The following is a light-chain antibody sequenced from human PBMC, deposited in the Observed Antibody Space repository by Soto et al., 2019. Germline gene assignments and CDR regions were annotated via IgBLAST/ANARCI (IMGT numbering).Light chain of an antibody. Sequence: QSVLTQPASVSGSPGQSITISCTGTSSDVGSYNLVSWYQQHPGKAPKLMIYEGSKWPSGVSNRFSGSKSGNTASLTISGLQAEDEADYYCCSYAGSSTFQFGGGTKLTVL. CDR2: EGS. J-gene: IGLJ3*02. CDR1: SSDVGSYNL. CDR3: CSYAGSSTFQ. V-gene: IGLV2-23*03.